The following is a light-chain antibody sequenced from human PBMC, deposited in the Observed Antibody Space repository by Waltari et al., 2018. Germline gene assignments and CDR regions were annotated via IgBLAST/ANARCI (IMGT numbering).Light chain of an antibody. Sequence: EIVLTQSPATLSLSPGGRATLSCSASQSSQRYLCWYQQKPGQAPRLLIYHAYNRATGVPARFSGSGSETDFTLTISSLEPEDSAIYYCQQRADCPLTFGGGTTVEIK. CDR2: HAY. CDR1: QSSQRY. CDR3: QQRADCPLT. J-gene: IGKJ4*01. V-gene: IGKV3-11*01.